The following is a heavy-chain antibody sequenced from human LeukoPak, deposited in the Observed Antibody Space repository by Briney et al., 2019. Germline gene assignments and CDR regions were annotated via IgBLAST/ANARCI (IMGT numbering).Heavy chain of an antibody. D-gene: IGHD3-10*01. Sequence: PSGTLPLTCAVSGGSISSSNWWSWVRQPPGKGLEWIGEIYHSGSTNYNPSLKSRVTISVDKSKNQFSLKLSSVTAADTAVYYCARDPVQGSGRLGFDYWGQGTLVTVSS. CDR1: GGSISSSNW. CDR3: ARDPVQGSGRLGFDY. CDR2: IYHSGST. V-gene: IGHV4-4*02. J-gene: IGHJ4*02.